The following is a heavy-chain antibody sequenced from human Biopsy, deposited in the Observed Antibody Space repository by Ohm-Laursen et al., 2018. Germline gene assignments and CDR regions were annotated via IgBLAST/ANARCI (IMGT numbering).Heavy chain of an antibody. CDR1: GFPFSDYH. V-gene: IGHV3-11*01. J-gene: IGHJ6*02. D-gene: IGHD4-23*01. Sequence: SLRLSCTASGFPFSDYHMRWIRQAPGKGLEWVSYISSGGTTIYYADSVKGRFTISRDNAKNSLYLQMNSLRADDTAVYYCARDTRWSPYHMDVGGQGTTVTVSS. CDR2: ISSGGTTI. CDR3: ARDTRWSPYHMDV.